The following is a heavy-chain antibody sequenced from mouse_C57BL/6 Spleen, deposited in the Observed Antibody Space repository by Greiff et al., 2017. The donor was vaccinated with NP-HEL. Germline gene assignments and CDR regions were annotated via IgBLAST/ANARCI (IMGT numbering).Heavy chain of an antibody. CDR2: ISYDGSN. Sequence: ESGPGLVKPSQSLSLTCSVTGYSITSGYYWNWIRQFPGNKLEWMGYISYDGSNNYNPSLKNRISITRDTSKNQFFLKLNSVTTEDTATYYCAGIDGYSYYYAMDYWGQGTSVTVSS. CDR1: GYSITSGYY. V-gene: IGHV3-6*01. CDR3: AGIDGYSYYYAMDY. J-gene: IGHJ4*01. D-gene: IGHD2-3*01.